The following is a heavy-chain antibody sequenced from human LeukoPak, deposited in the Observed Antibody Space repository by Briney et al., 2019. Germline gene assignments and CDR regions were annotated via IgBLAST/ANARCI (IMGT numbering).Heavy chain of an antibody. CDR1: GYTFTSYA. J-gene: IGHJ1*01. CDR3: ARSHTGYSSSWYGLAEYFQH. V-gene: IGHV1-69*05. D-gene: IGHD6-13*01. Sequence: ASVKVSCKASGYTFTSYAISWVRQAPGQGLEWMGGIIPIFGTANYAQKFQGRVTITTDESTSTAYMELSSLRSEDTAVYYCARSHTGYSSSWYGLAEYFQHWGQGTLVTVSS. CDR2: IIPIFGTA.